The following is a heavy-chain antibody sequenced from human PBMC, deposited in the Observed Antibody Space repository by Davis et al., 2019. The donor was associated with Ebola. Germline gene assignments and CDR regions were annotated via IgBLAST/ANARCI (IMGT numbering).Heavy chain of an antibody. D-gene: IGHD2-15*01. CDR2: INPSGGSP. V-gene: IGHV1-46*01. CDR1: GGTFSSYA. Sequence: ASVKVSCKASGGTFSSYAISWVRQAPGQGLEWMGIINPSGGSPSYAQKFQGRVTMTRDTSTSTVYMELSSLRSEDTAVYYCARDHCSGGSCYSRYFDYWGQGTLVTVSS. J-gene: IGHJ4*02. CDR3: ARDHCSGGSCYSRYFDY.